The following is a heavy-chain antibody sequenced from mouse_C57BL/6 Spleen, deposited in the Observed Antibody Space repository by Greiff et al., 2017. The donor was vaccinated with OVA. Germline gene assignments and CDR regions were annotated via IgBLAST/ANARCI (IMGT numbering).Heavy chain of an antibody. CDR2: IYPGNGDT. J-gene: IGHJ2*01. CDR1: GYTFTSYN. V-gene: IGHV1-12*01. CDR3: ARGYYYFDY. Sequence: QVQLQQSGAELVRPGASVKMSCKASGYTFTSYNLHWVKQTPRQGLEWIGAIYPGNGDTSYNQKFKGKDTLTLDKSSSTAYMQLISMTSEDSAVYFFARGYYYFDYWNQGTTLTVSS. D-gene: IGHD1-1*01.